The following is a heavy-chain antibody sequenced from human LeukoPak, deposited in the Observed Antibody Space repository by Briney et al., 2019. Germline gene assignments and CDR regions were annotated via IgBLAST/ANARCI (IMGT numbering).Heavy chain of an antibody. D-gene: IGHD1-26*01. CDR2: IYTSGSS. CDR3: ARRVLEGGPTLRSGENWLDP. Sequence: SETLSLTCAVYRGSFSGYYWNCFRQPAGKGLEWIGRIYTSGSSNYNPSLKSRVTMSVDTSKNQFSLKLSSVTAADTAVYYCARRVLEGGPTLRSGENWLDPWGQGTLVTVSS. V-gene: IGHV4-59*10. CDR1: RGSFSGYY. J-gene: IGHJ5*02.